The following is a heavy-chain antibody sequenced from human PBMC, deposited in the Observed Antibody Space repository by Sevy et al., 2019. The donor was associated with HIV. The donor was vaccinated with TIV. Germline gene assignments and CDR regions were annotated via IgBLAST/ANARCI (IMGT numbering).Heavy chain of an antibody. CDR2: ISYDGSNK. J-gene: IGHJ4*02. Sequence: GGSLRLSCAASGFTFSSYGMHWVRQAPGKGLEWVAVISYDGSNKYYADSVKGRFTISRENSKNTLYLQMNSLRAEDTAVYYCAKDTYYYDSSGYYLDYWGQGTLVTVSS. CDR1: GFTFSSYG. D-gene: IGHD3-22*01. V-gene: IGHV3-30*18. CDR3: AKDTYYYDSSGYYLDY.